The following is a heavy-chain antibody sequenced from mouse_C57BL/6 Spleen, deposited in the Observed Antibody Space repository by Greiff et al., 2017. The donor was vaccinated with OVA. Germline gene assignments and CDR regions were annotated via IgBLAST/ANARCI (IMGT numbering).Heavy chain of an antibody. V-gene: IGHV5-6*02. CDR1: GFTFSSYG. J-gene: IGHJ3*01. D-gene: IGHD6-1*01. CDR3: ASHKGFAY. CDR2: ISSGGSYT. Sequence: DVKLVESGGDLVKPGGSLKLSCAASGFTFSSYGMSWVRQTPDKRLEWVATISSGGSYTYYPDSVKGRFTISRDNAKNTLYLQMSSLKSEDTAMYYCASHKGFAYWGQGTLVTVSA.